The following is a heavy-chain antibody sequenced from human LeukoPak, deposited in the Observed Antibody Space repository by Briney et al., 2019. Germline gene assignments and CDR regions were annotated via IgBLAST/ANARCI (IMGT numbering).Heavy chain of an antibody. CDR2: INPNIGGT. V-gene: IGHV1-2*02. J-gene: IGHJ6*03. CDR3: ARDLYYYGSGTGWKNYYYYMDV. CDR1: GYTFTGYY. Sequence: ASVKVSCKASGYTFTGYYMYWVRQGPGQGLGWMGWINPNIGGTNNAQTFQRRVTMTRDTSISTAYMELSRLRSDDTAVYYCARDLYYYGSGTGWKNYYYYMDVWGKGTTVTISS. D-gene: IGHD3-10*01.